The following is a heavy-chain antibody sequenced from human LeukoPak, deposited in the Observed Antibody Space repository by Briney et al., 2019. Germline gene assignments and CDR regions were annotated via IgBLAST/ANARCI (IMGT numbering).Heavy chain of an antibody. CDR1: GVSISDYH. CDR2: FSYSGST. Sequence: SETLSLTCSVSGVSISDYHWIWIRQPPAKGLEWMGYFSYSGSTRYNPSLKSRVTMSVDTSKNQFSLRLISVTAADTAVYYCARADYSGNSKTFDNWGHGTLVTVSS. V-gene: IGHV4-59*01. D-gene: IGHD2-15*01. J-gene: IGHJ4*01. CDR3: ARADYSGNSKTFDN.